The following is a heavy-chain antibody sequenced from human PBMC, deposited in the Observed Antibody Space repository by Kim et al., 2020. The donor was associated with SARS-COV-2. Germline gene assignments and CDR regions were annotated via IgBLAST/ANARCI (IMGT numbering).Heavy chain of an antibody. Sequence: GGSLRLSCAASGFTFSDYTMHWVRQAPGKGLEWVSLISCDGSNTYYADSVKGRFTISRDNTKNSLYLQMNSLRTEDTALYYCARDCAGAYALGMDVWGQGTTVTVSS. CDR1: GFTFSDYT. V-gene: IGHV3-43*01. CDR3: ARDCAGAYALGMDV. J-gene: IGHJ6*02. CDR2: ISCDGSNT. D-gene: IGHD3-16*01.